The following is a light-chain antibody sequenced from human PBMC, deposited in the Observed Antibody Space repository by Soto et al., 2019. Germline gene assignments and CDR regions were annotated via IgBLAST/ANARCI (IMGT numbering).Light chain of an antibody. V-gene: IGKV2-28*01. CDR3: MQGRQTPLT. J-gene: IGKJ4*01. Sequence: DIVMTQSPLSLPVTPGEAASISCRSSQSLLQSNGKNSLDWYLQKPGQSPRLLIFLGSNRASGLPDRCSGSGSGTDFTLTISRVEAEDVGIYYCMQGRQTPLTFGGGTRVEMK. CDR2: LGS. CDR1: QSLLQSNGKNS.